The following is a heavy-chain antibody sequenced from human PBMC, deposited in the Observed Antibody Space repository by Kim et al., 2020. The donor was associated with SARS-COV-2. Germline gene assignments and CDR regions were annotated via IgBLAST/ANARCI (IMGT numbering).Heavy chain of an antibody. CDR2: INHSGST. J-gene: IGHJ4*02. V-gene: IGHV4-34*01. CDR1: GGSFSGYY. D-gene: IGHD5-12*01. Sequence: SETLSLTCAVYGGSFSGYYWSWIRQPPGKGLEWIGEINHSGSTNYNPSLKSRVTISVDTSKNQFSLKLSSVTAADTAVYYCARRLGRWLQLSYFDYWGQGTLVTVSS. CDR3: ARRLGRWLQLSYFDY.